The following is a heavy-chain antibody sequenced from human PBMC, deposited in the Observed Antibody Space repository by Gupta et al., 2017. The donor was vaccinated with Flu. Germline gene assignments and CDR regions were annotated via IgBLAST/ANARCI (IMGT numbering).Heavy chain of an antibody. V-gene: IGHV3-30*18. CDR2: ISYDGSKK. Sequence: QVQLVESGGGVVQPGRSLRLSCAASGFTFSSYGMHWVRQAPGKGLEWVAVISYDGSKKYYAESVKGRFTISRDNSKNTVYLQMNSLRAEDTAVYYCAQGPMNDFWSAGAFDIWGQGTMVTVSS. CDR1: GFTFSSYG. CDR3: AQGPMNDFWSAGAFDI. J-gene: IGHJ3*02. D-gene: IGHD3-3*01.